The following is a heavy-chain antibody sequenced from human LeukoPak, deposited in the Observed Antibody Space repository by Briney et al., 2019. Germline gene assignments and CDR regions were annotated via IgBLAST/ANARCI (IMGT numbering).Heavy chain of an antibody. CDR1: GGSFSGYY. Sequence: SETLSLTCTVYGGSFSGYYWSWIRQPPGKGLEWIGEINHSGSTNYNPSLKSRVTISVDTSKNQFSLKLSSVTAADTAVYYCARGRTRRITMIVVVNKTPFDYWGQGTLVTVSS. V-gene: IGHV4-34*01. CDR3: ARGRTRRITMIVVVNKTPFDY. J-gene: IGHJ4*02. CDR2: INHSGST. D-gene: IGHD3-22*01.